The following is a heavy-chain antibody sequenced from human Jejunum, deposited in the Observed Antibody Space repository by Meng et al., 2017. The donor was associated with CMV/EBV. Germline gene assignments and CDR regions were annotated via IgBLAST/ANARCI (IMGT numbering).Heavy chain of an antibody. CDR2: FYSSDTY. J-gene: IGHJ4*02. Sequence: VRLQEWGPGLVKPSETLSLPCTVSGGSVNNYYWSWIRQSAGKGLEWIGRFYSSDTYNYHPSLDSRVTMSLDTSKNQFSLNLRSVTAADTATYYCARGPGASTREGFDYWGLGTLVTVSS. V-gene: IGHV4-4*07. CDR3: ARGPGASTREGFDY. CDR1: GGSVNNYY. D-gene: IGHD1-26*01.